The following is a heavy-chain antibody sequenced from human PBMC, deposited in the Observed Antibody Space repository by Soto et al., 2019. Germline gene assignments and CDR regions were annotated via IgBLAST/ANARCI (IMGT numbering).Heavy chain of an antibody. D-gene: IGHD5-12*01. CDR1: GFTFHDHA. V-gene: IGHV3-9*01. Sequence: EVQLVESGGGLVQSGRSLRLSCAASGFTFHDHAMHWVRQAPGKGLEWISGTRWNSGNIGYADSVKGRFTISRDNAKNSLYLQMNSLRAEDTALYYCARDDSSGGTINFGSFDIWGQGTMVTVSS. CDR2: TRWNSGNI. CDR3: ARDDSSGGTINFGSFDI. J-gene: IGHJ3*02.